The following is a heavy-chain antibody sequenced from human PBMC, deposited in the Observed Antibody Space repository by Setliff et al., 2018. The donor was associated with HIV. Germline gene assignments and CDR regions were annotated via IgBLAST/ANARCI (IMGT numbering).Heavy chain of an antibody. V-gene: IGHV3-23*01. CDR1: GFTFSAYA. Sequence: GGSLRLSCAASGFTFSAYAMTWVRRAPGKGLEWVSATTSNGRTTDYAESVRGRFTLSRDNSRNTLYLHMTSLRAEDTAIYYCARLPNPKERSYWRLPFDIWGQGATVTVSS. D-gene: IGHD1-26*01. J-gene: IGHJ3*02. CDR2: TTSNGRTT. CDR3: ARLPNPKERSYWRLPFDI.